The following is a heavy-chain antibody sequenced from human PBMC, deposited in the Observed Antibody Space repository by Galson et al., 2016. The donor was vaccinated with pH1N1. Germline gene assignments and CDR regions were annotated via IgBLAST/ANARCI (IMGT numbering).Heavy chain of an antibody. Sequence: SLRLYCAASGFTFSDYSMNWVRQAPGKGLEWLSYFGAGHDIYYADSVKGRFTISRDNARNSLYLQMNSLRAEDTAVYYCVRDNWGLDYWGQGTLVTVSS. V-gene: IGHV3-48*01. CDR3: VRDNWGLDY. D-gene: IGHD7-27*01. J-gene: IGHJ4*02. CDR1: GFTFSDYS. CDR2: FGAGHDI.